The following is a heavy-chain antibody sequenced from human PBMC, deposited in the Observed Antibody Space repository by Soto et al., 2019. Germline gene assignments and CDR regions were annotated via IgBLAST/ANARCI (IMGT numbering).Heavy chain of an antibody. CDR3: ARDPKTSGGQHWAFNYFDS. V-gene: IGHV3-30-3*01. Sequence: GGSLRLSCAASGFSFSICPMHWVRQAPGKGPEWVALIPYDGTNKFYADSVKGRFTISRDNSKSTLYLQVDSLRPEDAAVYYCARDPKTSGGQHWAFNYFDSWGQGTLVTVSS. D-gene: IGHD7-27*01. CDR2: IPYDGTNK. CDR1: GFSFSICP. J-gene: IGHJ4*02.